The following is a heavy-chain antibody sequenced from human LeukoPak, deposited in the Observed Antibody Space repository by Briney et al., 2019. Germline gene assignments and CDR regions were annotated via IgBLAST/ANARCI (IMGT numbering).Heavy chain of an antibody. CDR3: ARIGYSSGWYANKDAFDI. V-gene: IGHV4-4*02. CDR2: IYHSGST. CDR1: GGSISSSNW. Sequence: TXAVSGGSISSSNWWSWVRQPPGKGLEWIGEIYHSGSTNYNPSLKSRVTISVDKSKNQFSLKLSSVTAADTAVYYCARIGYSSGWYANKDAFDIWGQGTMVTVSS. D-gene: IGHD6-19*01. J-gene: IGHJ3*02.